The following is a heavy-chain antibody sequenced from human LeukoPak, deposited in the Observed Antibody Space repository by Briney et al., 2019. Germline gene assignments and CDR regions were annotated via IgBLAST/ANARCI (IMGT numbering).Heavy chain of an antibody. Sequence: SVKVSCKASGGTFSSYAISWVRQAPGQGLEWMGGIIPIFGTANYAQKFQGRVTITTDESTSTAYMELSGLRSEDTAVYYCATHENTVTTVVGAFDIWGQGTMVTVSS. J-gene: IGHJ3*02. CDR3: ATHENTVTTVVGAFDI. D-gene: IGHD4-17*01. V-gene: IGHV1-69*05. CDR2: IIPIFGTA. CDR1: GGTFSSYA.